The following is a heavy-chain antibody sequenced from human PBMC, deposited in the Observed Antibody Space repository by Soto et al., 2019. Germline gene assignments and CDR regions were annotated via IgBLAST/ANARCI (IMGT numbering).Heavy chain of an antibody. D-gene: IGHD2-15*01. V-gene: IGHV1-8*01. CDR3: ARGSIVVVVAATRRVDAFDI. CDR1: GYTFTSYD. J-gene: IGHJ3*02. Sequence: VSVKVSCKASGYTFTSYDINWVRQATGQGLEWMGWMNPNSGNTGYAQKFQGRVTMTRNTSISTAYMELSSLRSEDTAVYYCARGSIVVVVAATRRVDAFDIWGQGTMVTVSS. CDR2: MNPNSGNT.